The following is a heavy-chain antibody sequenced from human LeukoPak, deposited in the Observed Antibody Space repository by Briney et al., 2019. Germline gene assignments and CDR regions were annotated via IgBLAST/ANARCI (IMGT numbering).Heavy chain of an antibody. V-gene: IGHV4-39*07. D-gene: IGHD3-10*01. J-gene: IGHJ5*02. CDR2: IYYSGST. Sequence: SETLSLTCTVSGGSISSGSYYWGWIRQPPGKGLEWIGSIYYSGSTYYNPSLKSRVTISVDTSKNQFSLKLSSVTAADTAVYYCARGSVYNWFDPWGQGTLVTVSS. CDR3: ARGSVYNWFDP. CDR1: GGSISSGSYY.